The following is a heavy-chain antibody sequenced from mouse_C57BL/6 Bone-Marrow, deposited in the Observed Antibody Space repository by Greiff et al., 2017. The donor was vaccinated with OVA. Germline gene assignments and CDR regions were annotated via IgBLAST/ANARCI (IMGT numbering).Heavy chain of an antibody. CDR3: ARALFITTYYFDY. Sequence: DVKLVESGGGLVKPGGSLKLSCAASGFTFSSYAMSWVRQTPEKRLEWVATISDGGSYTYYPDNVKGRFTISRDNAKNNLYLQMSHLKSEDTAMYYCARALFITTYYFDYWGQGTTLTVSS. D-gene: IGHD1-1*01. CDR2: ISDGGSYT. CDR1: GFTFSSYA. V-gene: IGHV5-4*03. J-gene: IGHJ2*01.